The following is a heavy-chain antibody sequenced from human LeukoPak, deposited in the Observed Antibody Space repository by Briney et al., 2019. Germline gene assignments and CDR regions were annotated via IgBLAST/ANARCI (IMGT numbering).Heavy chain of an antibody. CDR3: ARSDYGDYFGAFDI. CDR1: GGSISSSNW. J-gene: IGHJ3*02. Sequence: SETLSLTCAVSGGSISSSNWWSWVRQPPGKGLEWIGEIYHSGSTNYNPSLKSRVTISVDKSKNQFSLKLSSVTAADTAVYYCARSDYGDYFGAFDIWGQGTMVTVSS. D-gene: IGHD4-17*01. CDR2: IYHSGST. V-gene: IGHV4-4*02.